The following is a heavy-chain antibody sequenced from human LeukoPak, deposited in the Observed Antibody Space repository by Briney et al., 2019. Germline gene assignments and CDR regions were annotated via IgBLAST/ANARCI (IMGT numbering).Heavy chain of an antibody. Sequence: GGSLRLSCAASGFTFNSYGMHWVRQAPGKGLEWGAFIRYDGSNKYYADSVKGRFTISRDNSKNTLYLQMNSLRAEDTAVYYCARRIDVLRFLESPVAYWGQGTLVTVSS. CDR3: ARRIDVLRFLESPVAY. J-gene: IGHJ4*02. D-gene: IGHD3-3*01. CDR2: IRYDGSNK. V-gene: IGHV3-30*02. CDR1: GFTFNSYG.